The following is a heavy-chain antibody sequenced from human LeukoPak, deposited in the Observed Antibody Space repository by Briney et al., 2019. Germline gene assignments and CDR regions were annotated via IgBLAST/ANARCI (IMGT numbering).Heavy chain of an antibody. CDR3: ALSDLPTGTTRRENYMDV. CDR2: IIPIFGTA. V-gene: IGHV1-69*01. CDR1: GGTFSSYA. D-gene: IGHD1-1*01. J-gene: IGHJ6*03. Sequence: ASVKVSCKASGGTFSSYAISWVRQAPGQGLEWMGGIIPIFGTANYAQKFQGRVTITADESTSTAYMELSSLRSEDTAVYYCALSDLPTGTTRRENYMDVWGKGTTVTVSS.